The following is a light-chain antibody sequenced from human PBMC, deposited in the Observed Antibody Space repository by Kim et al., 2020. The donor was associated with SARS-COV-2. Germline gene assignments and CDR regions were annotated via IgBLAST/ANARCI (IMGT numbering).Light chain of an antibody. J-gene: IGKJ1*01. Sequence: DIQMTQSPSSLSASVGDGVTITCRASQGINRDLAWYQQRPGEVPKLLIYGASTLQSGVPSRFSGSGSGTDFTLTISSLQPEDVATYYCQKYNSAPWTFGQGTKLEI. V-gene: IGKV1-27*01. CDR1: QGINRD. CDR3: QKYNSAPWT. CDR2: GAS.